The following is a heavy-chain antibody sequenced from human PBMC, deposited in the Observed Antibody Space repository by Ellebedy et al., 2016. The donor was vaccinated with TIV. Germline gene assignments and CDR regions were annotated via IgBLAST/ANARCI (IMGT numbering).Heavy chain of an antibody. CDR2: ISWKSGNK. V-gene: IGHV3-9*03. CDR1: GFKFADYA. D-gene: IGHD3-22*01. CDR3: AKDKYLNYYDSSALDV. Sequence: SLKISCTASGFKFADYAMHSVRQGPGKGLEWVAGISWKSGNKAYADSVKGRFAISRDNAKNSLYLQMNSLRVEDMALYYCAKDKYLNYYDSSALDVWGQGTTVTVSS. J-gene: IGHJ6*02.